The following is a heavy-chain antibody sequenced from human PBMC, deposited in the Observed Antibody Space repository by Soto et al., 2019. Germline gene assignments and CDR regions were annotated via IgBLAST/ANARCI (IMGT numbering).Heavy chain of an antibody. CDR2: IIPIFGTA. CDR3: ARFPHYYYYGMDV. V-gene: IGHV1-69*01. J-gene: IGHJ6*02. Sequence: QSPGQGLEWMGGIIPIFGTANYAQKFQGRVTITADESTSTAYMELSSLRSEDTAVYYCARFPHYYYYGMDVWGQGTTVTVSS.